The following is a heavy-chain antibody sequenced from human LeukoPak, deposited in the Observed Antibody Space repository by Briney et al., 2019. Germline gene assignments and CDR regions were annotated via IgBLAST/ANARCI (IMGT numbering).Heavy chain of an antibody. CDR2: FTYSGVST. V-gene: IGHV3-23*01. CDR3: AKGPHSSGWHYFDY. D-gene: IGHD6-19*01. CDR1: GFTFSSYA. J-gene: IGHJ4*02. Sequence: PGGSLRLSCAASGFTFSSYAMTWVRQAPGKGLEWVSTFTYSGVSTYYADSVRGRFTISRDNSKNTLYLQLNSLRAEDTALYYCAKGPHSSGWHYFDYWGKGTLVTVSS.